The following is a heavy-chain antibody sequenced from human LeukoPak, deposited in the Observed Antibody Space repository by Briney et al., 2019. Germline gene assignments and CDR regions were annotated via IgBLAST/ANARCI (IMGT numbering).Heavy chain of an antibody. CDR3: ARTDETAPAEDFQH. Sequence: PSETLSLTCTVSGVSFSSYYWTWIRQPAGKGLEWIGRIYSSGNTNYNPSLESRVTMSIDTSKKQISLKLTSVTAADTAVYYCARTDETAPAEDFQHWGQGTLVTVSS. V-gene: IGHV4-4*07. D-gene: IGHD2-21*02. CDR1: GVSFSSYY. J-gene: IGHJ1*01. CDR2: IYSSGNT.